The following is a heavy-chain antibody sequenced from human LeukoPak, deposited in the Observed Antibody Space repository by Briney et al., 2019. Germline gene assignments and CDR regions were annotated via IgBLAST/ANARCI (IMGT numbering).Heavy chain of an antibody. CDR2: ISYDGSNK. CDR1: GFTFSSYA. J-gene: IGHJ4*02. V-gene: IGHV3-30*18. Sequence: PGGSLRLSCAASGFTFSSYAMSWVRQAPGKGLEWVAVISYDGSNKYYGDSVKGRFTISRDNSKNTLYLQMNSLRAEDTAVFYCAKEGGRGYTYGFSFDYWGQGTLVTVSS. CDR3: AKEGGRGYTYGFSFDY. D-gene: IGHD5-18*01.